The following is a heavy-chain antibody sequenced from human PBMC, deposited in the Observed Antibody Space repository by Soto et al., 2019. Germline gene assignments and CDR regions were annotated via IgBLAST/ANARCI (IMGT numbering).Heavy chain of an antibody. CDR3: AKGPFRFGELLFDY. V-gene: IGHV3-9*01. CDR1: VFPFADYA. J-gene: IGHJ4*02. D-gene: IGHD3-10*01. CDR2: ISWNSGSI. Sequence: GGSLRLSCAASVFPFADYAMHWVRQAPGKGLEWVSGISWNSGSIGYADSVKGRFTISRDNAKNSLYLQMNSLRAEDTALYYCAKGPFRFGELLFDYWGQGTLVTVSS.